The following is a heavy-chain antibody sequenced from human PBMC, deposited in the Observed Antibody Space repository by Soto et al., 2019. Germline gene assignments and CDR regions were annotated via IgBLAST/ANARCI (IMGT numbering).Heavy chain of an antibody. J-gene: IGHJ6*03. Sequence: PGGSLRLSCAASGFTFSSYWMSWVRQAPGKGLEWVANIKQDGSEKYYVDSVKGRFTISRDNAKNSLYLQMNSLRAEDTAVYYCARRDIVVVPAAMVDYYYYYMDVWGKGTTVTVSS. V-gene: IGHV3-7*01. CDR2: IKQDGSEK. D-gene: IGHD2-2*01. CDR3: ARRDIVVVPAAMVDYYYYYMDV. CDR1: GFTFSSYW.